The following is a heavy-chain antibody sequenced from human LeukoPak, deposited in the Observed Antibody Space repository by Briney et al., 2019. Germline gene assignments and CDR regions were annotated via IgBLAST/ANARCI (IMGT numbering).Heavy chain of an antibody. CDR3: VRNLAVAGTCFDS. J-gene: IGHJ4*02. D-gene: IGHD6-19*01. CDR2: IKQDGSDR. V-gene: IGHV3-7*03. CDR1: GFTFRNYW. Sequence: GGSLRLSCAASGFTFRNYWMSWVRQVPGTGLEWVANIKQDGSDRNYVTSVRGRFTISRDNAESSLYLQMSSLRAEDTAVYYCVRNLAVAGTCFDSWGQGTLVTVSS.